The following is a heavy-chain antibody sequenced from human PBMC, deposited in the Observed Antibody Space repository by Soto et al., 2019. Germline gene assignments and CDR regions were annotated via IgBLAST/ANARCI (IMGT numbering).Heavy chain of an antibody. D-gene: IGHD6-19*01. CDR3: AKGGRQWLVTSDFNY. CDR2: VSHDGRNT. J-gene: IGHJ4*02. V-gene: IGHV3-30*18. Sequence: VQLVESGGGVVQPGRSLRLSCAASGFTFSDYAMHWVRQAPGKGLEWVAVVSHDGRNTHYADSVKGRFTISIDSAKNTVSLEMTRLRAEDTAVYYCAKGGRQWLVTSDFNYWGQGALVTVSS. CDR1: GFTFSDYA.